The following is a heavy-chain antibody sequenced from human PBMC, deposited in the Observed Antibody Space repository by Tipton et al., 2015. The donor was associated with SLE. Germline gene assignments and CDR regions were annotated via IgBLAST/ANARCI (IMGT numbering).Heavy chain of an antibody. V-gene: IGHV4-39*01. J-gene: IGHJ4*02. CDR2: MYYSGST. D-gene: IGHD4-17*01. CDR1: GASISSSSYY. CDR3: VRRSDDYGDYFDY. Sequence: TLSLTCTVSGASISSSSYYWGWIRQPPGKGLEWICTMYYSGSTYYNPSLKSRVTISVDASRNQFSLKLGSVTAADTAVYYCVRRSDDYGDYFDYWGQGTLVTVSS.